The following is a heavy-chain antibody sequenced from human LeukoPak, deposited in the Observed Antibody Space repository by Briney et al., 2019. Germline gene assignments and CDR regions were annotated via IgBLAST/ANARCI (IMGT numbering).Heavy chain of an antibody. V-gene: IGHV1-2*02. Sequence: ASVKVSCKASGYTFTGYYMHWVRQAPGQGLEWMGWINPNSGGTNYAQKLQGRVTMTTDTSTSTAYMELRSLRSDDTAVYYCARVEYYYDSSGYYGSDYWGQGTLVTVSS. CDR3: ARVEYYYDSSGYYGSDY. CDR1: GYTFTGYY. CDR2: INPNSGGT. D-gene: IGHD3-22*01. J-gene: IGHJ4*02.